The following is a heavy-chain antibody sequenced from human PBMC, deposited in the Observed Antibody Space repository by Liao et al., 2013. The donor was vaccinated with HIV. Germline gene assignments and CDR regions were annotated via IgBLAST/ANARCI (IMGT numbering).Heavy chain of an antibody. J-gene: IGHJ5*01. CDR1: GGSISSYY. V-gene: IGHV4-59*10. CDR2: IYTGMSTTGTT. D-gene: IGHD4-17*01. Sequence: QVQLQQWGAGLLKPSETLSLTCTVSGGSISSYYWTWIRQPAGKGLEWIGHIYTGMSTTGTTNYNPSLKSRVSISADTSSNHVSLKLTSVTAADTAVYYCVREVYGDYGDSVGQGTLVTVSS. CDR3: VREVYGDYGDS.